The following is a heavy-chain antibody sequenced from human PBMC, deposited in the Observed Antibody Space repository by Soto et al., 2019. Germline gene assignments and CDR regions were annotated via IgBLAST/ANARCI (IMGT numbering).Heavy chain of an antibody. CDR1: GFTFSSYG. V-gene: IGHV3-30*03. CDR3: ARLWGSGRMRNYYYGMDV. Sequence: GGSLRLSCAASGFTFSSYGMHWVRQAPGKGLEWVAVISYDGSNKYYADSVKGRFTISRDNSKNTLYLQMNSLRAEDTAVYYCARLWGSGRMRNYYYGMDVWGQGTTVTVSS. D-gene: IGHD3-10*01. J-gene: IGHJ6*02. CDR2: ISYDGSNK.